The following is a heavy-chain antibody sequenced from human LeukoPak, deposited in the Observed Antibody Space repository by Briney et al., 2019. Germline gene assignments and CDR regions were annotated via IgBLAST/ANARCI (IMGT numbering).Heavy chain of an antibody. Sequence: GASVTVSCKASGGTFSSYAISWVRQAPGQGLEWMGGIIPIFGTANYAQKFQGRVTITADKSTSTAYMELSSLRSEDTAVYYCARARVRTYSSSWYLRPAYDYWGQGTLVTVSS. V-gene: IGHV1-69*06. CDR2: IIPIFGTA. CDR3: ARARVRTYSSSWYLRPAYDY. CDR1: GGTFSSYA. D-gene: IGHD6-13*01. J-gene: IGHJ4*02.